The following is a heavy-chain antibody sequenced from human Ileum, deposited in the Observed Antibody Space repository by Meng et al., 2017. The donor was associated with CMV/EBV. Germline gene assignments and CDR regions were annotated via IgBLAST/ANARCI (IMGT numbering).Heavy chain of an antibody. CDR3: AKDQVLVVVPAASDYYYYGMDV. V-gene: IGHV3-30*02. D-gene: IGHD2-2*01. J-gene: IGHJ6*02. Sequence: GGSLRLSCAASGLTFSSYGMHWVRQAPGKGLEWVAVIWYDGSNKYYADSVKGRFTISRDNSKNTLYLQMNSLRAEDTAVYYCAKDQVLVVVPAASDYYYYGMDVWGQGTTVTSSS. CDR2: IWYDGSNK. CDR1: GLTFSSYG.